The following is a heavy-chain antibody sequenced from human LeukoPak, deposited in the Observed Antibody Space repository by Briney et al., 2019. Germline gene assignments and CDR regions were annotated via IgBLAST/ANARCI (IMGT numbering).Heavy chain of an antibody. Sequence: ASVKVSCKASGGTFSSYAISWVRQAPGQGLEWMGRIIPIFGIANYAQKFQGRVTITADKSTSTAYMELSSLRSEDTAVYYCARRNEDYYYGMDVWGQGTTVTVSS. D-gene: IGHD1-1*01. CDR1: GGTFSSYA. J-gene: IGHJ6*02. CDR2: IIPIFGIA. CDR3: ARRNEDYYYGMDV. V-gene: IGHV1-69*04.